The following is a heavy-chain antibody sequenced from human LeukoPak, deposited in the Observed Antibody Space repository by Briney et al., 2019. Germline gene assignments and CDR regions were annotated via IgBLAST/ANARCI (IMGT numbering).Heavy chain of an antibody. J-gene: IGHJ3*02. CDR3: ARGPLYGGDAFDI. CDR2: IYSGGST. Sequence: GGSLRLSCAASGFTVSSNYMSWVRQAPGKGLEWVSVIYSGGSTYYADPVKGRFTISRHNSKNTLYLQMNSLRAEDTAVYYCARGPLYGGDAFDIWGQGTMVTVSS. CDR1: GFTVSSNY. V-gene: IGHV3-53*04. D-gene: IGHD4-23*01.